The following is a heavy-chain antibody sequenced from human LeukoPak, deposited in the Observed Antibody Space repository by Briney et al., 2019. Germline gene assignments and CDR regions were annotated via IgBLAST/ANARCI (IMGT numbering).Heavy chain of an antibody. CDR2: IFYSGST. CDR3: ARYSTTYDAFDI. D-gene: IGHD2/OR15-2a*01. V-gene: IGHV4-39*07. Sequence: SETLSLTCTVSSGSISTSNYYWGWVRQPPGKALEWIGNIFYSGSTYYNPSLKSRVTISVDTSKNQFSLKLSSVTAADTAVYFCARYSTTYDAFDIWGQGTMVTVSS. J-gene: IGHJ3*02. CDR1: SGSISTSNYY.